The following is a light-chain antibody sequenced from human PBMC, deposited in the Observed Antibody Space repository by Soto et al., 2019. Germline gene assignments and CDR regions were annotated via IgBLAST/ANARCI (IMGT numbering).Light chain of an antibody. CDR2: GAS. J-gene: IGKJ5*01. CDR1: QSVTSN. Sequence: TKYPSSLSPPPRERLALSCGASQSVTSNYLAWYQQKPGQAPRLLLYGASTRATGIPVRFSGSGFGTEFTLTISSLQSGDFAVYYCQQYKNWPLFGQGTRLEIK. V-gene: IGKV3-15*01. CDR3: QQYKNWPL.